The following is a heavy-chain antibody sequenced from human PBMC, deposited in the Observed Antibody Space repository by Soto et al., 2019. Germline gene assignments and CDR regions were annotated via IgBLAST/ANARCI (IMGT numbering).Heavy chain of an antibody. V-gene: IGHV4-34*01. CDR2: INHSGST. J-gene: IGHJ6*02. CDR3: ALVRDTPARYYYGMDV. D-gene: IGHD5-18*01. CDR1: GGSFSGYY. Sequence: SETLSLTCAVYGGSFSGYYWSWIRQPPGKGLEWIGEINHSGSTNYNPSLKSRVTISVDTSKNQFSLKLSSVTAADTAVYYCALVRDTPARYYYGMDVWGQGTTVTVSS.